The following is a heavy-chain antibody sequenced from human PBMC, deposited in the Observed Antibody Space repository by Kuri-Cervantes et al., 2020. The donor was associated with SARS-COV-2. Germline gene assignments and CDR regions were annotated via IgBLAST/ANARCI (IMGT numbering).Heavy chain of an antibody. J-gene: IGHJ5*02. CDR3: ARDNLLYGDYGRYNWFDP. V-gene: IGHV3-66*02. CDR2: IYSGGST. CDR1: GFTVSSNY. Sequence: GESLKISCVASGFTVSSNYMSWVRQAPGKGLEWVSVIYSGGSTYYADSVKGRFTISRDNSKNTLYLQMNSLRAEDTAVYYCARDNLLYGDYGRYNWFDPWGQGTLVTVSS. D-gene: IGHD4-17*01.